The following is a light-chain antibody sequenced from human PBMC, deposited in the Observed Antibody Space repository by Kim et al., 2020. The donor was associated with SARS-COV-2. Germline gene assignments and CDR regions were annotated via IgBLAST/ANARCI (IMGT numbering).Light chain of an antibody. Sequence: PGERATLSCRASQSVSSYIAWYQHKPGQPPRLLIYDASKRATDIPARFSGSGFGTDFTLTISSLEPEDSAIYYCQQRNNWATFGQGTKVDIK. CDR1: QSVSSY. CDR3: QQRNNWAT. J-gene: IGKJ1*01. CDR2: DAS. V-gene: IGKV3-11*01.